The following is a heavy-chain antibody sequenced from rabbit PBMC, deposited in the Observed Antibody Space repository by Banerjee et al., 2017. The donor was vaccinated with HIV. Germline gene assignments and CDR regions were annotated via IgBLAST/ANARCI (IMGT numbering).Heavy chain of an antibody. V-gene: IGHV1S40*01. J-gene: IGHJ4*01. CDR1: RSNYY. CDR3: ARDFDF. Sequence: RSNYYMCWVRQAPGKGLEWIGCIYTGSSGSTYYASWAKGRFTISKTSSTTVTLQMTSLTAADTATYFCARDFDFWGPGTLVTVS. CDR2: IYTGSSGST.